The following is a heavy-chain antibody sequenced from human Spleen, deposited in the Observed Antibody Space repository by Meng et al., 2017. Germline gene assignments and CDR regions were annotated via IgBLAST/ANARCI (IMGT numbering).Heavy chain of an antibody. CDR2: IYYSGRT. J-gene: IGHJ4*02. CDR1: GGSISSSSYY. V-gene: IGHV4-39*07. Sequence: QPQLQESGPGLVKPSEALSLTGSVSGGSISSSSYYWGWIRQPPGKGLEWIGTIYYSGRTYYNPSLKSRLTISVAASKSQFSLKLTSVTAADTAVYFCARGSPRTVTLDSWGQGTLVTVSS. D-gene: IGHD4-17*01. CDR3: ARGSPRTVTLDS.